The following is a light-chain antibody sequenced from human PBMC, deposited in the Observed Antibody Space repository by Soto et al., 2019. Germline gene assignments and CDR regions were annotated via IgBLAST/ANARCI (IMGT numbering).Light chain of an antibody. CDR1: QSVGSY. V-gene: IGKV3-20*01. Sequence: ENVLTQSPGTLSLSPGERATLSCRASQSVGSYLGWYQKKPGQAPRLLIYGASNRATGIPDRFSGSGSGTDFTLTSSRLEPEDFAVYYCQHYGGPPLWTCGQGTKVEIK. J-gene: IGKJ1*01. CDR3: QHYGGPPLWT. CDR2: GAS.